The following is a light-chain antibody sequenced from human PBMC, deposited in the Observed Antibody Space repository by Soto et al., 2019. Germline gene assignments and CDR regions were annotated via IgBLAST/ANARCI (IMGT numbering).Light chain of an antibody. Sequence: QSVLTQPPSVSGAPGQRVTISCTGSSSNIGAGYDVHWYQRLPGTAPKVLIYSNNNRPSGVPDRFSGSKSGTSASLAITGLQAEDEADYYGQSYDSSLSGSYVFGTGTKLNVL. CDR2: SNN. J-gene: IGLJ1*01. V-gene: IGLV1-40*01. CDR1: SSNIGAGYD. CDR3: QSYDSSLSGSYV.